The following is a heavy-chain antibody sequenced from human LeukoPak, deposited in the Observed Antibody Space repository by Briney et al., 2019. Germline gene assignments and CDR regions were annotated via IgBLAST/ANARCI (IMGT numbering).Heavy chain of an antibody. V-gene: IGHV3-23*01. J-gene: IGHJ5*02. Sequence: GGSLRLSCAASGFTFSIYAMSWVRQAPGKGLEWVSAISGSGGTAYYADSVKGRFTISRDNSKNTLYLQMNSLRAEDTAVYYCAKGGGVLPPSFDPWGQGTLVTVSS. CDR3: AKGGGVLPPSFDP. CDR1: GFTFSIYA. D-gene: IGHD3-10*01. CDR2: ISGSGGTA.